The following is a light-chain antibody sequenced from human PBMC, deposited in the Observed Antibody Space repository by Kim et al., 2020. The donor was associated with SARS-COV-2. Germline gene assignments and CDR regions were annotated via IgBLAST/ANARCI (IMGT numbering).Light chain of an antibody. V-gene: IGKV1-39*01. CDR2: TAS. Sequence: ASVGERVTITCRASQSISSYLNWYQQKPGKAPKLLIHTASSLQSGVPSRFSGSGSGTDFTLTISSLQPEDFATYYCQQSYSTPPTFGQGTKVDIK. CDR3: QQSYSTPPT. J-gene: IGKJ1*01. CDR1: QSISSY.